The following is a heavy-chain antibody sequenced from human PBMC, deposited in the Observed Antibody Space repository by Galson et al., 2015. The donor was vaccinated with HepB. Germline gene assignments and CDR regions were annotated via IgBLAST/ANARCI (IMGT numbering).Heavy chain of an antibody. CDR3: ARGGYYDSSGYPYFDY. Sequence: SLRLSCAVSGFTFGDYVMSWFRQAPGKGLEWVGFIRSHVYGGTTEYAASVKGRSTISRDDFKSIADLQITGLKTEDTAVYYCARGGYYDSSGYPYFDYWGQGALVTVSS. J-gene: IGHJ4*02. V-gene: IGHV3-49*03. CDR1: GFTFGDYV. D-gene: IGHD3-22*01. CDR2: IRSHVYGGTT.